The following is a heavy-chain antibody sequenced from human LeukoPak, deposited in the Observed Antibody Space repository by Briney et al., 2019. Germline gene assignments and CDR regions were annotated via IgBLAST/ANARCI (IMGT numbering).Heavy chain of an antibody. CDR2: INHSGST. CDR1: GGSFSGYY. Sequence: PSETLSLTCAVYGGSFSGYYWSWIRQPPGKGLEWIGEINHSGSTYYNPSLKSRVTISVDTSKNQFSLKLSSVTAADTAVYYCARARDGYNYRHYGMDVWGQGTTVTVSS. J-gene: IGHJ6*02. CDR3: ARARDGYNYRHYGMDV. D-gene: IGHD5-24*01. V-gene: IGHV4-34*01.